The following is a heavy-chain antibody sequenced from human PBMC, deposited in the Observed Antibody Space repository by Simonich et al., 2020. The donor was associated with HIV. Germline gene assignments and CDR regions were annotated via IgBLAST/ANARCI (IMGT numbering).Heavy chain of an antibody. CDR2: IRWNSGSI. D-gene: IGHD5-18*01. V-gene: IGHV3-9*03. CDR1: GFTFSSYW. Sequence: EVQLVESGGGLVQPGGSLRLSCAASGFTFSSYWMNWVRQAPGKGLVWVSGIRWNSGSIGYADSVKGRFTISRDNAKNSLYLQMNSLRAEDMALYYCAKDMSYGYDAFDIWGQGTMVTVSS. J-gene: IGHJ3*02. CDR3: AKDMSYGYDAFDI.